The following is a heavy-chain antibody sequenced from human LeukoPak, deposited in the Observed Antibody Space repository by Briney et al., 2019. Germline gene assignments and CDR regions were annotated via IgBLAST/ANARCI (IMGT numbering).Heavy chain of an antibody. CDR3: ARGRGLYCSSTSCSSFDY. D-gene: IGHD2-2*01. CDR1: GFTFSSYA. J-gene: IGHJ4*02. V-gene: IGHV3-64*01. CDR2: ISSNGGST. Sequence: VGSLRLSCAASGFTFSSYAMHWVRQAPGKGLEYVSAISSNGGSTYYANSVKGRFTISRDNSKNTLYLQMGSLRAEDMAVYYCARGRGLYCSSTSCSSFDYWGQGTLVTVSS.